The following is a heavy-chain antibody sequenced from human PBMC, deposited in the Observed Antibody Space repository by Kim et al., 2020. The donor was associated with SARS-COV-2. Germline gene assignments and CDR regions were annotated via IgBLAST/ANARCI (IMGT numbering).Heavy chain of an antibody. D-gene: IGHD3-10*01. Sequence: GGSLRLSCAASGFIFSTDAMNWVRQAPGKGVEWVSGISGSGGSTYYADSVKGRFTISRDNYKSTTYLQMSSLRAGDTAVYYCAKVGSGGGNYLDHWGQGTLVTVSS. CDR2: ISGSGGST. V-gene: IGHV3-23*01. CDR1: GFIFSTDA. J-gene: IGHJ4*02. CDR3: AKVGSGGGNYLDH.